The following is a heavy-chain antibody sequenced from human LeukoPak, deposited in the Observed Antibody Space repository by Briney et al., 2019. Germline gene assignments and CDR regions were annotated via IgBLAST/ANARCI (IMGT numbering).Heavy chain of an antibody. CDR3: ARDSGDAFDI. J-gene: IGHJ3*02. Sequence: GGSLRLSCAASGNYWMHWVRQVPGKGLVWVSHINSDGSWTSYADSVKGRFTISRDNAKNSLYLQMNSLRAEDTAVYYCARDSGDAFDIWGQGTMVTVSS. V-gene: IGHV3-74*01. D-gene: IGHD1-1*01. CDR2: INSDGSWT. CDR1: GNYW.